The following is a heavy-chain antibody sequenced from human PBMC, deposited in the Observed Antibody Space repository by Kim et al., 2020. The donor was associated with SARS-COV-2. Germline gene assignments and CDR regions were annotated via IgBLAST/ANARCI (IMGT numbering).Heavy chain of an antibody. V-gene: IGHV4-34*01. D-gene: IGHD7-27*01. CDR3: ARGTLTFLGY. CDR2: INHSGST. Sequence: SETLSLTCAVYGGSFSGYYWSWIRQPPGKGLEWIGEINHSGSTNYNPSLKSRVTISVDTSKNQFSLKLSSVTAADTAVYYCARGTLTFLGYWGQGTLVTVSS. CDR1: GGSFSGYY. J-gene: IGHJ4*02.